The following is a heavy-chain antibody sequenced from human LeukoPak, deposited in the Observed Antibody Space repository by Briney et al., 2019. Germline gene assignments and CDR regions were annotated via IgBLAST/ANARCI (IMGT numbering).Heavy chain of an antibody. CDR1: GFTFSSYN. D-gene: IGHD2-15*01. J-gene: IGHJ4*02. V-gene: IGHV3-48*02. Sequence: GGSLRLSCTASGFTFSSYNMNWVRQAPGKGLEWVSYISTSSRDIYYADSVKGRFIISRDNAKNSLFLQLNGLRDDDAAVYYCATFPRDRQGLWGQGTLVTVSS. CDR3: ATFPRDRQGL. CDR2: ISTSSRDI.